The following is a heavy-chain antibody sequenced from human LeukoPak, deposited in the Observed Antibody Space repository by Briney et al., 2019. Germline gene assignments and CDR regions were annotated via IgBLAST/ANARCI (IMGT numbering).Heavy chain of an antibody. D-gene: IGHD2-2*02. CDR3: ARDSSGDCSSTSCYTGFDY. CDR2: ISSSSSYI. V-gene: IGHV3-21*01. J-gene: IGHJ4*02. CDR1: GFTFSSYS. Sequence: GGSLRLSCAASGFTFSSYSMNWVRQAPGKGLEWVSSISSSSSYIYYADSVKGRFTISRDNAKNSLYLQMNSLRAEDTAVYYCARDSSGDCSSTSCYTGFDYWGQGTLVTVSS.